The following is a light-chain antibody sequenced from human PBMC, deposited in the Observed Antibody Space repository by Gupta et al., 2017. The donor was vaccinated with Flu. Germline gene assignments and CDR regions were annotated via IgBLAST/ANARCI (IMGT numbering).Light chain of an antibody. J-gene: IGLJ3*02. CDR3: TSCKNANNGWV. V-gene: IGLV2-14*03. CDR2: YDS. CDR1: SSDIGGYDY. Sequence: QSALTQPASVSGSPGQSIAISCTGTSSDIGGYDYVSWYQQHPGTAPKLLLCYDSRRPAGISDRFSGSRSGTTASLTIYGLLAEDEAVYYCTSCKNANNGWVFGGGTKMTVL.